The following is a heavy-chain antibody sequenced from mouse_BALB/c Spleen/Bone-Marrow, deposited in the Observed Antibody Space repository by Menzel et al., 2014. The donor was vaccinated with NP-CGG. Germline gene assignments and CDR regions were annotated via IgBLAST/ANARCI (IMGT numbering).Heavy chain of an antibody. CDR2: IRNKANGYTT. V-gene: IGHV7-3*02. J-gene: IGHJ2*01. Sequence: EVKVVESGGGLVQPGGSLRLSCATSGFTFTDYYMNWVRQPPGKALEWLGFIRNKANGYTTEYSASVKGPFTISRDNSQNNLYLQMNTLRAEESSNYYCARDKGRVFFDYWGQGTTLTVSS. CDR3: ARDKGRVFFDY. CDR1: GFTFTDYY.